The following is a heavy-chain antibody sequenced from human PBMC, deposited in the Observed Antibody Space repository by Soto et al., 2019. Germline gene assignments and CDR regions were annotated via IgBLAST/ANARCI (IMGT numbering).Heavy chain of an antibody. D-gene: IGHD2-2*01. CDR3: AKGSVVGADYSYGMDV. V-gene: IGHV3-23*01. CDR2: VSGSGGSV. Sequence: LGLSCAAAGXTFSSYGMSWVRQAPGKGLEWVSAVSGSGGSVYYADSVRGRFTISRDNSKNTLYLQVNSLRAEDTAIYYCAKGSVVGADYSYGMDVWGQGTTVTVSS. CDR1: GXTFSSYG. J-gene: IGHJ6*02.